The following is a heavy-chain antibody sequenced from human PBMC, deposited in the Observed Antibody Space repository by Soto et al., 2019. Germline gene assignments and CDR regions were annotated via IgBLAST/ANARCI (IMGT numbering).Heavy chain of an antibody. CDR3: MTAPGLNVLF. J-gene: IGHJ4*02. D-gene: IGHD3-16*01. Sequence: EVQLVESGGGLVTPGGSLRLSCVGSGFTFIDAWMSWVRQAPGKGLEWVGRLKSETDGGTADYAAPVEGRFNISRDDSKNTLSLQMNSLKSEDTAVYYCMTAPGLNVLFWGQGALVTVSS. V-gene: IGHV3-15*01. CDR1: GFTFIDAW. CDR2: LKSETDGGTA.